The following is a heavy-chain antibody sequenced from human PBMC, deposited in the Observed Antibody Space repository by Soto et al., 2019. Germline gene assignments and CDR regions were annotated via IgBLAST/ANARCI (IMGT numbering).Heavy chain of an antibody. CDR2: IYHSGST. D-gene: IGHD3-3*01. Sequence: SETLSLTCAVSGYSISSGYYWGWIRQPPGKGLEWIGSIYHSGSTYYNPSLKSRVTISVDTSKNQFSLKLSSVTAADTAVYYCARDSAIFGVDDAYGMAVWGQGTTVTVSS. V-gene: IGHV4-38-2*02. CDR3: ARDSAIFGVDDAYGMAV. J-gene: IGHJ6*02. CDR1: GYSISSGYY.